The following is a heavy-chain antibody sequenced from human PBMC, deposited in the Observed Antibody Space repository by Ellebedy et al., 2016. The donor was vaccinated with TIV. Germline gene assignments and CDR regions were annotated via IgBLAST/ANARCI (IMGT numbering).Heavy chain of an antibody. V-gene: IGHV3-7*01. Sequence: GGSLRLSCAASGFSFRSYWMSWVRQAPGKGLEWVANMRDEGSEKNYVESVRGRFTISRDNPKNSLYLHMNSLRAEETAVYYCATDGSYGDYLSPTHAFENWGQGTMVIVSS. CDR3: ATDGSYGDYLSPTHAFEN. CDR1: GFSFRSYW. D-gene: IGHD4-17*01. J-gene: IGHJ3*02. CDR2: MRDEGSEK.